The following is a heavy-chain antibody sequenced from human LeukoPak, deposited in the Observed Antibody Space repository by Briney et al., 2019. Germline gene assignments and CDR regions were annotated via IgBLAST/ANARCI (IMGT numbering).Heavy chain of an antibody. V-gene: IGHV1-2*02. J-gene: IGHJ4*02. CDR1: GYTFTGYY. Sequence: ASVKVSCKASGYTFTGYYMHWVRQAPGQGLEWMGWINPNSGDTKYAQNVQGRVTMTRDTSISTAYMELSRLRSDDTAVYYCATQRGSYLWGTDFDYWGQGTLVTVSS. D-gene: IGHD3-16*01. CDR2: INPNSGDT. CDR3: ATQRGSYLWGTDFDY.